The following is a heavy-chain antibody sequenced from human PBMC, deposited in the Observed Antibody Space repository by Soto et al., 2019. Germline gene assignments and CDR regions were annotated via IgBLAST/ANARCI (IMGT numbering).Heavy chain of an antibody. CDR1: GYKFTTYF. D-gene: IGHD2-8*01. J-gene: IGHJ1*01. CDR3: VRGYCTTTPCSGASQH. CDR2: IHPSGDT. V-gene: IGHV1-46*01. Sequence: ASVKVSCKASGYKFTTYFIHWVRQAPGQGLEWMGMIHPSGDTGYGQKFRGRVTMTIDTSTTTAYMELRNLTSEDTAIYFSVRGYCTTTPCSGASQHWGQGPLFTLSP.